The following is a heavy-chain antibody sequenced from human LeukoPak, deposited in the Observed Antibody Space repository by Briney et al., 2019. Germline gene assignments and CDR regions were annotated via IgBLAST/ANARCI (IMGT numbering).Heavy chain of an antibody. CDR3: ARGRAAAATRDNYYYYGMDA. J-gene: IGHJ6*02. Sequence: PGGSLRLSCAASGFTFSSYGTHWVRQAPGKGLEWVAVIWYDGSSKYYEDSVKGRFTISRDNSKNTQYLQMNSLRAEDTAVYYCARGRAAAATRDNYYYYGMDAWGQGTTVTVSS. CDR2: IWYDGSSK. CDR1: GFTFSSYG. D-gene: IGHD2-15*01. V-gene: IGHV3-33*01.